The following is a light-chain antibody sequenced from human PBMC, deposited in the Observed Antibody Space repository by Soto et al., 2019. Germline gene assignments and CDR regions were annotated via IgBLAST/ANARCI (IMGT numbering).Light chain of an antibody. CDR2: GAS. V-gene: IGKV1-39*01. CDR1: QTVSRS. CDR3: QQSYHTPTT. Sequence: DIQMTQSPSSLSASVGDRVTITCRASQTVSRSLNWYQQISVRAPVLLIYGASSLQSGVPSRFSGSGSGTDFTLTISSLQPEDCATYYCQQSYHTPTTVGQGTKVEI. J-gene: IGKJ1*01.